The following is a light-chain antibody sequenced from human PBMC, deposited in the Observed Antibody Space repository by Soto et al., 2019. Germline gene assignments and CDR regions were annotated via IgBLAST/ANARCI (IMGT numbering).Light chain of an antibody. V-gene: IGLV1-47*01. CDR1: SSNIGSNY. CDR2: RNN. CDR3: AAWDDSLNGVL. Sequence: QSVLTQPPSASGTPEQRVTISCSGSSSNIGSNYVYWYQPLPGTAPKLLIYRNNQRPSGVPDRFSGSKSGTSASLAISGLRSEDEADYYCAAWDDSLNGVLFGGGTKLTVL. J-gene: IGLJ2*01.